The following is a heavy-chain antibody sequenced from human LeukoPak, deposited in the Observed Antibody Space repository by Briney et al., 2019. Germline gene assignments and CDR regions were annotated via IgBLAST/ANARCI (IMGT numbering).Heavy chain of an antibody. Sequence: GGSLRLSCAASGFTFSSYWMPWVRQAPGKGLVWVSRINSDGSSTSYADSEKGRFTISRDNAKNTLYLQMNSLRAEDTAVYYCAREGDYDSSGFIDYWGQGTLVTVSS. V-gene: IGHV3-74*01. CDR1: GFTFSSYW. J-gene: IGHJ4*02. D-gene: IGHD3-22*01. CDR3: AREGDYDSSGFIDY. CDR2: INSDGSST.